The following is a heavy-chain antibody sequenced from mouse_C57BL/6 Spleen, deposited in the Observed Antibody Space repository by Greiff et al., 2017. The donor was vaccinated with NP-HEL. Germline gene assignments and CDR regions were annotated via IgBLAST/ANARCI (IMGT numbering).Heavy chain of an antibody. CDR1: GYSITSGYY. CDR3: ARGETGTWFAY. V-gene: IGHV3-6*01. J-gene: IGHJ3*01. D-gene: IGHD4-1*01. CDR2: ISYDGSN. Sequence: DVKLQESGPGLVKPSQSLSLTCSVTGYSITSGYYWNWIRQFPGNKLEWMGYISYDGSNNYNPSLKNRISITRDTSKNQFFLKLNSVTTEDTATYYCARGETGTWFAYWGQGTLVTVSA.